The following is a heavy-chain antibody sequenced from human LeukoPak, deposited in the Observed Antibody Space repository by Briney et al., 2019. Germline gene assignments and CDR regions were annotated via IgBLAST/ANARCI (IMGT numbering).Heavy chain of an antibody. CDR1: GFTFSSYN. CDR3: ATIEAVRFHY. V-gene: IGHV3-7*01. J-gene: IGHJ4*02. Sequence: GGSLRLSCAASGFTFSSYNMNWVRQAPGKGLEWVANIKQDGSEIYYLDSVKGRFTISRDNAKNSLYLQMNSLRVEDTAVYYCATIEAVRFHYWGQGTLVTVSS. CDR2: IKQDGSEI. D-gene: IGHD6-19*01.